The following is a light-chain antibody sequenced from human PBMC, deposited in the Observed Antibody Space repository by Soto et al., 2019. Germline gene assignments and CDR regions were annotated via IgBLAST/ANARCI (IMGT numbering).Light chain of an antibody. V-gene: IGKV3-20*01. J-gene: IGKJ3*01. Sequence: EMVLTQSPGALSLSPGERAALSCSASQSVNSNYLAWYHPNPGQAPRLLIYGGSIRATRIPDRFSGSWSGADFPLTISRLKPGESAMYYCQHYDRSFTFGPGTKVDIK. CDR2: GGS. CDR3: QHYDRSFT. CDR1: QSVNSNY.